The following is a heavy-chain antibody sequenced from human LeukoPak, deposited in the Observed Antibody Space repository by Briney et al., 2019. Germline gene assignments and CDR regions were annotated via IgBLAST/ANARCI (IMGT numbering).Heavy chain of an antibody. CDR1: GFIFSNYD. J-gene: IGHJ4*02. D-gene: IGHD6-19*01. V-gene: IGHV3-13*01. CDR2: IGSGGNT. Sequence: GGSLRLSCGASGFIFSNYDMHWVRQATGKGLEWVSSIGSGGNTYYPDSVKGRFTISRENAKNSLYLQMNSLRAGDTAVYYCARTIAVAGTGYWGQGTLVTVSS. CDR3: ARTIAVAGTGY.